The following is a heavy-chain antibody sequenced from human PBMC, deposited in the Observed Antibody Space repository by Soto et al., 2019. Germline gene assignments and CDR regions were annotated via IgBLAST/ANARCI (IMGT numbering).Heavy chain of an antibody. D-gene: IGHD7-27*01. CDR2: ISGSGVNT. CDR1: GFFFSGYA. CDR3: AKDFLQGWGQYYYYGIDV. Sequence: PGGSLRLSCAASGFFFSGYAMSWVRQAPGKGPEWVSSISGSGVNTFYADSVKGRFTISRDNSKNVLYLQMSSLRAEDTALYYCAKDFLQGWGQYYYYGIDVWGQGTTVTVSS. J-gene: IGHJ6*02. V-gene: IGHV3-23*01.